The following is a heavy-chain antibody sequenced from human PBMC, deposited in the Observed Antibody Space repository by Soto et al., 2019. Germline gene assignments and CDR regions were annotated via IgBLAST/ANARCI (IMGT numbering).Heavy chain of an antibody. J-gene: IGHJ6*02. Sequence: QVQLVQSGAEVKKPGSSVQVSCKASGVTFSSYAISWVRQAPGQGLEWMGGIIPIFDTANYAQKFQGRVTITADESTSTADMELSSLRAEDTAVYYCAGYAGNYGDYIGMDVWGQGTTVNVSS. CDR1: GVTFSSYA. D-gene: IGHD4-17*01. CDR3: AGYAGNYGDYIGMDV. CDR2: IIPIFDTA. V-gene: IGHV1-69*12.